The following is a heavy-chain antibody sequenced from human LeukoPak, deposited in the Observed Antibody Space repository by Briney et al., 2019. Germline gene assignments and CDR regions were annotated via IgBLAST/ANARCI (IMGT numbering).Heavy chain of an antibody. CDR3: AKDHSSGWPDCFDY. CDR2: LSGSGGST. Sequence: PGGSLRLSCAASGFTFSSYAMSWVRQAPGKGLEWVSGLSGSGGSTYYADSVKGRFTISRDTSKNTLYLQMNSLRAEDTAVYYCAKDHSSGWPDCFDYWGQGALVTVSS. D-gene: IGHD6-19*01. CDR1: GFTFSSYA. V-gene: IGHV3-23*01. J-gene: IGHJ4*02.